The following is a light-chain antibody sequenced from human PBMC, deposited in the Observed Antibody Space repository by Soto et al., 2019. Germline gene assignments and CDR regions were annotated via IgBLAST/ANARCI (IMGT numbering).Light chain of an antibody. CDR3: LQHNSYPLM. CDR2: AVS. CDR1: QGIRID. J-gene: IGKJ4*02. Sequence: IQMTQSPSSLSAPVGGRVTITCRASQGIRIDLGWYQQKPGKAPTRLIYAVSSLHSGVPSRFSGSGSGTEITLTISRLQPEDSATYYCLQHNSYPLMFGGGTKVEIK. V-gene: IGKV1-17*01.